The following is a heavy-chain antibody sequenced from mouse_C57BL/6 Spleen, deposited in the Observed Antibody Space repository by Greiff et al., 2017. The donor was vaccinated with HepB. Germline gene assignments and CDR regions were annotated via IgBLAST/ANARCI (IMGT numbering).Heavy chain of an antibody. D-gene: IGHD4-1*01. V-gene: IGHV1-76*01. J-gene: IGHJ4*01. Sequence: VQLQESGAELVRPGASVKLSCKASGYTFTDYYINWVKQRPGQGLEWIARIYPGSGNTYYNEKFKGKATLTAEKSSSTAYMQLSGLTSEDSAVYFCARGLTGDYAMDYWGQGTSVTVSS. CDR2: IYPGSGNT. CDR1: GYTFTDYY. CDR3: ARGLTGDYAMDY.